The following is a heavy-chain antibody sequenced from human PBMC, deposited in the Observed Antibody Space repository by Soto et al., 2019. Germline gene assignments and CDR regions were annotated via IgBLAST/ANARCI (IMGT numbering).Heavy chain of an antibody. CDR3: ARALDLDY. V-gene: IGHV3-21*01. J-gene: IGHJ4*02. CDR2: ITSSSSYI. Sequence: PRGCLRLSCAVSGFTFSSYSLNWVRQAPGKGLEWVSSITSSSSYIYYADLVQGRLTISRDNAKNSLYLQMNSLRAEDTAVYYCARALDLDYWGQGTLVTVSS. CDR1: GFTFSSYS.